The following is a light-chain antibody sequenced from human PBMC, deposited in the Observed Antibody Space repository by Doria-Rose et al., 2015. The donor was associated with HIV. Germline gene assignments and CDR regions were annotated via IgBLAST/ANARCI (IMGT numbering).Light chain of an antibody. CDR2: EAS. J-gene: IGKJ1*01. CDR3: HQYNSYPWT. Sequence: ASVGDRVTISCRPSQSINKWLAWYQQKPRKAPNLLIYEASTLESGVPSRFSGSGSGTEFTLTISSLQADDFATYYCHQYNSYPWTFGQGTKVEIK. CDR1: QSINKW. V-gene: IGKV1-5*03.